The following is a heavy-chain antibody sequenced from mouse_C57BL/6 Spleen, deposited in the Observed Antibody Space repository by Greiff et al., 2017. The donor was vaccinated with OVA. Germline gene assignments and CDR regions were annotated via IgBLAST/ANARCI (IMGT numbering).Heavy chain of an antibody. V-gene: IGHV1-72*01. D-gene: IGHD1-2*01. Sequence: QVQLQQPGAELVKPGASVKLSCKASGYTFTSYWMHWVKQRPGRGLEWIGRIAPNSGGTKYNEKFKSKATLTVDKPSSTAYMQLSSLTSEDSAVYYCAREGNSWYLDYWGQGTTLTVSS. CDR1: GYTFTSYW. J-gene: IGHJ2*01. CDR2: IAPNSGGT. CDR3: AREGNSWYLDY.